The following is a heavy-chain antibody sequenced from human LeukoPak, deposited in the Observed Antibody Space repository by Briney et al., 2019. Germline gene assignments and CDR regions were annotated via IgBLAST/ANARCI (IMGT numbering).Heavy chain of an antibody. J-gene: IGHJ4*02. Sequence: GGSLRLSCSASGFTLSPYWMHCVRQSPGKGLWCVSRINSDGSSTTYADSVKGRFTISRDNTKNTLYLQMNILRAEDTAVYYCARARCSRTSCNTESDYWGQGTLVTVSS. CDR3: ARARCSRTSCNTESDY. V-gene: IGHV3-74*01. CDR2: INSDGSST. CDR1: GFTLSPYW. D-gene: IGHD2-2*01.